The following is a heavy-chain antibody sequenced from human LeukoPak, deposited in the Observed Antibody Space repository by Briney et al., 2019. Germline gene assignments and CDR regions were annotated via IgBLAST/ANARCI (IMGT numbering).Heavy chain of an antibody. Sequence: GGSLRLSCAASGFTFSSYGMHWVRQAPGKGLEWVAVISYDGSNKYYADSVKGRFTISRDNSKNTLYLEMNSLRAEDTAVYYCAKSIGYGYCSSTSCPVDYWGQGTLVTVSS. D-gene: IGHD2-2*03. V-gene: IGHV3-30*18. J-gene: IGHJ4*02. CDR2: ISYDGSNK. CDR1: GFTFSSYG. CDR3: AKSIGYGYCSSTSCPVDY.